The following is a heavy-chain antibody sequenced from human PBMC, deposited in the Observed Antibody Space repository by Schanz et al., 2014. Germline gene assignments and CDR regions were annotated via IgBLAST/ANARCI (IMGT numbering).Heavy chain of an antibody. Sequence: EVQLVESGGGLVKPGESLRLSCAASGFIFSAYTMNWVRQAPGKGLEWVSSISWNSGSIDYADSVKGRFTISRDNSKNTLYLQMNSLRGEDTAVYYCAGAVATIRADSFDIWGQGTMVAVSS. J-gene: IGHJ3*02. CDR2: ISWNSGSI. CDR1: GFIFSAYT. D-gene: IGHD5-12*01. V-gene: IGHV3-21*01. CDR3: AGAVATIRADSFDI.